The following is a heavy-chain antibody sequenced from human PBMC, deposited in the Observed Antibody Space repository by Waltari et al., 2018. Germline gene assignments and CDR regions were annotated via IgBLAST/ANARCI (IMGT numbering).Heavy chain of an antibody. V-gene: IGHV3-23*01. D-gene: IGHD6-6*01. CDR2: ISTGGGST. CDR1: GFTFSSCA. J-gene: IGHJ5*02. Sequence: EVQLLESGGNLVQPGGSLRLSCAASGFTFSSCAMSWVRQAPGQGLEWVSSISTGGGSTYYADSVKGRFTISRDNSKNTLYMQVNNLRTEDTAVYYCAKSRYTSSSGNWFDPWGQGTLVTVSS. CDR3: AKSRYTSSSGNWFDP.